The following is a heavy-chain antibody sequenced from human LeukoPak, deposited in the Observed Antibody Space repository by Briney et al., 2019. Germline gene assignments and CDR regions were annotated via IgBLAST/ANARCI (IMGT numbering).Heavy chain of an antibody. CDR1: GGSISSSSYY. CDR2: IYYSGST. Sequence: SETLSLTCTVSGGSISSSSYYWGWIRQPPGKGLEWIGSIYYSGSTYYNPSLKSRVTISVDTSKNQFSLKLSSVTAADTAVYYCASIIGSSGWYRYWGQGTLVTVSS. J-gene: IGHJ4*02. D-gene: IGHD6-19*01. V-gene: IGHV4-39*07. CDR3: ASIIGSSGWYRY.